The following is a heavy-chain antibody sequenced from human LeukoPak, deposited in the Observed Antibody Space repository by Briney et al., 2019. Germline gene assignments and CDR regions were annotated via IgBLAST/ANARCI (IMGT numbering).Heavy chain of an antibody. J-gene: IGHJ1*01. V-gene: IGHV4-59*01. Sequence: SETLSLTCTVSGGSISSYYWSWIRQPPGKGLEWIGYIYYSGSTNYNPSLKSRVTISVDTSKNQFSLKLSSVTAADTAVYCCARGYYDSSGYYSYFQHWGQGTLVTVSS. CDR3: ARGYYDSSGYYSYFQH. CDR2: IYYSGST. D-gene: IGHD3-22*01. CDR1: GGSISSYY.